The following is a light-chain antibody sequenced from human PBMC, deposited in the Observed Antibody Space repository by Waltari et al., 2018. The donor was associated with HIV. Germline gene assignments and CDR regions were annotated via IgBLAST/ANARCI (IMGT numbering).Light chain of an antibody. V-gene: IGKV3-15*01. J-gene: IGKJ3*01. Sequence: ELVMTQSPATLSVSPGERATLYCWASQTVSSKLAWYQQKPGQAPRLVIYRASTRATGIPARFSGSGSGTEFTLTICSLQSENFAFYYCQQYNNWSEFTFGPGTHVDI. CDR3: QQYNNWSEFT. CDR2: RAS. CDR1: QTVSSK.